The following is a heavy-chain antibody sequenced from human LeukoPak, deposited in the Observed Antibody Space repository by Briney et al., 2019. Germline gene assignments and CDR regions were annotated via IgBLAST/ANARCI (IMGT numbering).Heavy chain of an antibody. CDR1: GGSISSGDYY. D-gene: IGHD3-10*01. CDR3: ASFLIRGVIAVDY. CDR2: IYYSGST. V-gene: IGHV4-30-4*08. Sequence: SETLSLTCTVSGGSISSGDYYWSWIRQPPGKGLEWIGYIYYSGSTYYNPSLKSRVTISVDTSKNQFSLKLSSVTAVDTAVYYCASFLIRGVIAVDYWGQGTLVTVSS. J-gene: IGHJ4*02.